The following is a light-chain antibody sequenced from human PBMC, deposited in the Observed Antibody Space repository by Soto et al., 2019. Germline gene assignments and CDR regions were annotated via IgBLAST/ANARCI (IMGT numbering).Light chain of an antibody. CDR3: SSYTSRSTLYVV. J-gene: IGLJ2*01. CDR2: DVT. Sequence: QSVLTQPASVSGSPGQSITISCTGTSSDVGGYNYVSWYQQHPGKAPKLMIYDVTDRPSGVSNRFSGSKSGNTASLTISGLQAEDEADYYCSSYTSRSTLYVVFGGGTQLTVL. CDR1: SSDVGGYNY. V-gene: IGLV2-14*01.